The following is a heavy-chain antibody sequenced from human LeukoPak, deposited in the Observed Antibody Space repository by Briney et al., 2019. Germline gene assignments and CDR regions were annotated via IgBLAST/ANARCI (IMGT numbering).Heavy chain of an antibody. J-gene: IGHJ1*01. CDR3: ASLYCSSTSCYP. CDR1: GFTFSSYG. Sequence: GGSLRLSCGASGFTFSSYGMHWVRQAPGKGLEWVAFIRYDGSNKYYADSVKGRFTISRDNSKNTLYLQMNSLRAEDTAVYYCASLYCSSTSCYPWGQGTLVTVSS. V-gene: IGHV3-30*02. D-gene: IGHD2-2*01. CDR2: IRYDGSNK.